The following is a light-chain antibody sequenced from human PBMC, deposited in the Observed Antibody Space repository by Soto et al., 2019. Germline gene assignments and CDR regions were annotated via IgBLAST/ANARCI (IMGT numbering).Light chain of an antibody. J-gene: IGKJ4*01. V-gene: IGKV3D-15*01. Sequence: EIVMTQSPATLSVSPGERATLSCRASQSVSSNLAWYQQKPGQAPRLLIYDASNRATGIPARFSGSGSGTDFTLTISSLEPEDFATYYCRQYNNWPVTFGGGTKVDNK. CDR3: RQYNNWPVT. CDR1: QSVSSN. CDR2: DAS.